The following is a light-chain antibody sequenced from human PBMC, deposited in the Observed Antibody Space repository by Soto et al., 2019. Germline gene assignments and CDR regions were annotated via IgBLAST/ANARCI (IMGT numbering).Light chain of an antibody. Sequence: QSVLTQPPSVSAAPGQRVTISCSGSISNIGNNYVSWYRHLPGKAPELLIYDHNQRPSGIPDRFSGSKSGTSATLGITGLQTGDEADYYCGTWDSSLSVYVFGTGTKLTVL. CDR3: GTWDSSLSVYV. CDR1: ISNIGNNY. V-gene: IGLV1-51*01. J-gene: IGLJ1*01. CDR2: DHN.